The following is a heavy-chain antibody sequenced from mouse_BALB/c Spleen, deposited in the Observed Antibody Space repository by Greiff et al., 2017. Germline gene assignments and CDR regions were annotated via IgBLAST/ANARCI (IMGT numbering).Heavy chain of an antibody. V-gene: IGHV1-39*01. CDR3: ARVWSYYAMDY. Sequence: EVQLQQTGPELVKPGASVKISCKASGYSFTDYIMLWVKQSHGKSLEWIGNINPYYGSTSYNLKFKGKATLTVDKSSSTAYMQLNSLTSEDSAVYYCARVWSYYAMDYWGQGTSVTVSS. D-gene: IGHD2-10*02. CDR2: INPYYGST. CDR1: GYSFTDYI. J-gene: IGHJ4*01.